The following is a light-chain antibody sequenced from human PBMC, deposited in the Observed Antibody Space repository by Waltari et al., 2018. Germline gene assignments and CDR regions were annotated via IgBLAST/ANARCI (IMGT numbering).Light chain of an antibody. V-gene: IGKV1-33*01. J-gene: IGKJ2*01. CDR2: DAS. CDR3: QQYDNLPYT. Sequence: DIQMTQSPSSLSASVGDRVTITCQASQDISNYLNWYQHKPGKAPKLLIYDASNLETGVPSRFSGSGSGTDFTCTISSLQPEDIATYYCQQYDNLPYTFGQGTKLEIK. CDR1: QDISNY.